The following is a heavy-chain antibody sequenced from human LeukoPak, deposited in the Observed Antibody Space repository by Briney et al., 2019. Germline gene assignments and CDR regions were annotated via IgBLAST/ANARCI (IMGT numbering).Heavy chain of an antibody. CDR2: ISGSGGST. D-gene: IGHD1-1*01. CDR1: GFIFRNYA. V-gene: IGHV3-23*01. CDR3: ALPTGNFDF. Sequence: GGSLRLSCAGSGFIFRNYAMSWVRQAPGKGLEWVSGISGSGGSTYYADSVQGRFTISRDNSKNTLYLQMNSLRVEDTAVYYCALPTGNFDFWGQGTLVTVSS. J-gene: IGHJ4*02.